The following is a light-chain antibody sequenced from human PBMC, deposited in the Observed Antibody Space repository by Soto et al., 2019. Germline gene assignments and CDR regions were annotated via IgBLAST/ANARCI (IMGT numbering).Light chain of an antibody. CDR2: DAS. J-gene: IGKJ1*01. V-gene: IGKV1-5*01. CDR3: QQYNSYPWT. Sequence: IQMTQSPSTLSASVGDRVTITCRASQSISSWLAWYKQKPGKAPKLLSYDASSLESGVPSRFRGSGSGTEFTLTISSLQPDDFETYYCQQYNSYPWTFGQGTKVDIK. CDR1: QSISSW.